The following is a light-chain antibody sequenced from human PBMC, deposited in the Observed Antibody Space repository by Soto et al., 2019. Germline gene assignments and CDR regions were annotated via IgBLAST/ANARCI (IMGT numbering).Light chain of an antibody. CDR1: QSVSSY. CDR2: DAS. V-gene: IGKV3-11*01. J-gene: IGKJ2*02. CDR3: QQYNSYSQCT. Sequence: EIVLTQSPATLSLSPGERATLSCRASQSVSSYLAWYQQKPGQAPRLLIYDASNRATGIPARFSGSGSGTDFTLTISSLEPEDFATYYCQQYNSYSQCTFDQGTKLEIK.